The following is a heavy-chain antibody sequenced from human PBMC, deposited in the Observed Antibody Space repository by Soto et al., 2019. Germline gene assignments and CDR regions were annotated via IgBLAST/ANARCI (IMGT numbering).Heavy chain of an antibody. J-gene: IGHJ5*02. CDR3: ARGSKAMVRGIIITYWFDP. CDR2: INLSGST. Sequence: PSETLSLTCAVYVGSFSGYYWNWIRQPPGKGLEWIGEINLSGSTNYNPSLKSRVTISVDTSKNQFSLKLSSVTAADTAVYYCARGSKAMVRGIIITYWFDPWGQGTLVTVSS. D-gene: IGHD3-10*01. CDR1: VGSFSGYY. V-gene: IGHV4-34*01.